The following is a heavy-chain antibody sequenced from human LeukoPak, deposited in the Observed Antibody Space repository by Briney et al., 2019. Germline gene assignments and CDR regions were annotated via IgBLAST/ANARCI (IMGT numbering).Heavy chain of an antibody. CDR1: GFAFSSFG. V-gene: IGHV3-30*18. CDR2: TSYDGNNE. CDR3: AKGLVGTEYFQH. J-gene: IGHJ1*01. Sequence: GGSLRLSCAASGFAFSSFGMHWVRQAPGKGLEYVALTSYDGNNEYYADSVEGRFTISRDNSKNTLSLQMNSLRAEDTAVYHCAKGLVGTEYFQHWGQGTLVTVSS. D-gene: IGHD2-8*02.